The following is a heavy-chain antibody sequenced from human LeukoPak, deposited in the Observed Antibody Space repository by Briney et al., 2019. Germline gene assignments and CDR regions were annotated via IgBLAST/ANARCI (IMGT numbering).Heavy chain of an antibody. J-gene: IGHJ4*02. CDR1: GFTLSSYA. CDR3: AKSRGYYDSSGYY. D-gene: IGHD3-22*01. Sequence: QAGGSLRLSCAASGFTLSSYAMSWVRQAPGKGLEWVSAISGSGGSTYYADSVKGRFTISRDNSKNTLYLQMNSLRAEDTAVYYCAKSRGYYDSSGYYWGQGTLVTVSS. V-gene: IGHV3-23*01. CDR2: ISGSGGST.